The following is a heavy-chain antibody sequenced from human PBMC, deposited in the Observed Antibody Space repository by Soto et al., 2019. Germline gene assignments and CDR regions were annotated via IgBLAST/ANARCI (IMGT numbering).Heavy chain of an antibody. CDR2: MNPNTGNS. CDR1: GYTFTSYD. D-gene: IGHD1-1*01. V-gene: IGHV1-8*01. CDR3: ARRAETNGWNGFGADKYYFDF. Sequence: ASVKVSCKASGYTFTSYDIYWVRQATGQGLEWMGWMNPNTGNSGYAQKFQGRVTMTSDTSISTAHMELSSLRSEDTAVYYCARRAETNGWNGFGADKYYFDFWGQGTLVTVSS. J-gene: IGHJ4*02.